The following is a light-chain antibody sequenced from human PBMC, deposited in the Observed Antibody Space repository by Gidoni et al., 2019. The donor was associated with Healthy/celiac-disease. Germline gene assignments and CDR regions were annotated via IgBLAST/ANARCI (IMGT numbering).Light chain of an antibody. V-gene: IGLV1-44*01. CDR1: LSTTGSNT. CDR2: SNN. Sequence: QSVLTQPPSASGTPGQRVTISCSGILSTTGSNTVNWYQQLPGTAPKLLIYSNNQRPSGVPDRFSGSKSGTSASLAISGLQSEDEADYYCAAWDDSLNGPVFGGGTKLTVL. CDR3: AAWDDSLNGPV. J-gene: IGLJ3*02.